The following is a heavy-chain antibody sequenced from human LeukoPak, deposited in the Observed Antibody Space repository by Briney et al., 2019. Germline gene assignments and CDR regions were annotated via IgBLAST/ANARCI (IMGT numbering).Heavy chain of an antibody. CDR1: GFTFSSYS. CDR2: IKQDGSEK. D-gene: IGHD3-22*01. Sequence: GGSLRLSCAASGFTFSSYSMNWVRQAPGKGLEWVANIKQDGSEKYYVDSVKGRFTISRDNAKNSLYLQMNSLRTEDTAVYYCARGKYYYDSSGYYHFDYWGQGTLVTVSS. V-gene: IGHV3-7*01. CDR3: ARGKYYYDSSGYYHFDY. J-gene: IGHJ4*02.